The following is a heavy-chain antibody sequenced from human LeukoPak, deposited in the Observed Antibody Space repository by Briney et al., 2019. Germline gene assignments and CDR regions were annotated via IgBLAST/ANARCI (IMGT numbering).Heavy chain of an antibody. J-gene: IGHJ4*02. CDR3: ARAPISGWYLDY. CDR1: GFTFSSYS. V-gene: IGHV3-21*01. D-gene: IGHD6-19*01. Sequence: GGSLRLSCATSGFTFSSYSMNWVRQAPGKGLEWVSSISSSSSYIYYADSVKGRFTISRDNAKNSLYLQMNGLRAEDTAVYYCARAPISGWYLDYWGQGTLVTVSS. CDR2: ISSSSSYI.